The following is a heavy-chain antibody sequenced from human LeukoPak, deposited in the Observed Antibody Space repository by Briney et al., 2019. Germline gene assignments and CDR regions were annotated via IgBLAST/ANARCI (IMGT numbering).Heavy chain of an antibody. CDR2: IIGSVEST. Sequence: TGGSLSLSCAASGSTFNKYARGGVRRPPGRGREWFSAIIGSVESTYYADSVKGRFTISRDNSKNTLYLQMSSLRAEDTAVYYCAKTAQDCGDGPCYSGYFYYMDVWGKGTTVTVSS. CDR1: GSTFNKYA. J-gene: IGHJ6*03. CDR3: AKTAQDCGDGPCYSGYFYYMDV. V-gene: IGHV3-23*01. D-gene: IGHD2-15*01.